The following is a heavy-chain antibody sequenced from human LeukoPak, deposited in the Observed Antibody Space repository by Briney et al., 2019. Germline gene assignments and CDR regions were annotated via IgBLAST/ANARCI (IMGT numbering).Heavy chain of an antibody. Sequence: KTSETLSLTCTASGGSISDYYWNWIRQPPGKGLEWIGYIYYSGSTTYNPSLKSRVTMSVDTAKNQFSLKLRSVTAADTAVYYCARGDFCSSSNCYLRPMDVWGKGTTVTVSS. CDR3: ARGDFCSSSNCYLRPMDV. D-gene: IGHD2-2*01. V-gene: IGHV4-59*01. CDR1: GGSISDYY. CDR2: IYYSGST. J-gene: IGHJ6*03.